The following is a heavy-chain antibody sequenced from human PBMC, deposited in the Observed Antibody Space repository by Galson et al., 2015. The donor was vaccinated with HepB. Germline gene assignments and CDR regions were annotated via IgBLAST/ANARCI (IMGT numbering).Heavy chain of an antibody. CDR1: GFTFSSYA. CDR3: AKGNTVTPEYGMDV. D-gene: IGHD4-17*01. J-gene: IGHJ6*02. CDR2: ISGSGGST. V-gene: IGHV3-23*01. Sequence: SLRLSCAASGFTFSSYAMSWVRQAPGKGLEWVSAISGSGGSTYYADSVKGRFTISRDNSKNTLYLQMNSLRAEDTAVYYCAKGNTVTPEYGMDVWGQGTTVTVSS.